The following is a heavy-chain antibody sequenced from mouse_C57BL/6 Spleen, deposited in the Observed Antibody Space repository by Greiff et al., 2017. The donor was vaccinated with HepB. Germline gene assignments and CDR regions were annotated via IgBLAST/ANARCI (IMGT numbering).Heavy chain of an antibody. J-gene: IGHJ2*01. CDR1: GFTFSDYG. CDR3: ARGNYYFDY. D-gene: IGHD2-1*01. Sequence: EVHLVESGGGLVKPGGSLKLSCAASGFTFSDYGTHWVRQAPEKGLEWVAYISSGSSTIYYADTVKGRFTISRDNAKNTLFLQMTSLRSEDTAMYYCARGNYYFDYWGQGTTLTVSS. V-gene: IGHV5-17*01. CDR2: ISSGSSTI.